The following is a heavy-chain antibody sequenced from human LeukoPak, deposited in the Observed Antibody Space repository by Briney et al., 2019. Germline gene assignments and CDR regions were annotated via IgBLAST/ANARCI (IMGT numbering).Heavy chain of an antibody. V-gene: IGHV4-34*01. CDR2: INHSGST. D-gene: IGHD5-18*01. CDR3: ARGRYVDTAMADHLDY. J-gene: IGHJ4*02. CDR1: GGSISSYY. Sequence: PSETLSLTCTVSGGSISSYYWSWIRQPPGKGLEWIGEINHSGSTNYNPSLKSRVTISVDTSKNQFSLKLSSVTAADTAVYYCARGRYVDTAMADHLDYWGQGTLVTVSS.